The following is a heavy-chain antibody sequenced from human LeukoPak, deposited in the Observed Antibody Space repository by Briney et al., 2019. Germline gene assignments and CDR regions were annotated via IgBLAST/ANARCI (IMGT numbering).Heavy chain of an antibody. Sequence: SETLSLTCTVSGVSISTDYWTWIRQPAGKGLEWIGLIYTSGSTNYNPSLKSRVTMSLDTSKNQFSLKLTSLTAADTAVYYFASDFGYWGQETLVTVSS. CDR1: GVSISTDY. J-gene: IGHJ4*02. CDR2: IYTSGST. CDR3: ASDFGY. D-gene: IGHD3-10*01. V-gene: IGHV4-4*07.